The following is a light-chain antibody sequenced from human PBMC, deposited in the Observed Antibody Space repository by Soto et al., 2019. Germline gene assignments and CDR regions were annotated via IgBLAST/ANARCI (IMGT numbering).Light chain of an antibody. Sequence: EIVLTQSPGTLSLSPGEKATLSCRASQVFCSSYLAWYQQKPGQAPRLLIYGASSRATGIPYRFSGSGSGTDFTLTFSRLEPEDFAVYYCQQYGSSPLLTFGGGTKVDIK. J-gene: IGKJ4*01. V-gene: IGKV3-20*01. CDR1: QVFCSSY. CDR3: QQYGSSPLLT. CDR2: GAS.